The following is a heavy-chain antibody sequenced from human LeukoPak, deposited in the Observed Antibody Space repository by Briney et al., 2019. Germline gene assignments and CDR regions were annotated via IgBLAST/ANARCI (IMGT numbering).Heavy chain of an antibody. J-gene: IGHJ3*02. D-gene: IGHD2-2*01. CDR3: ARVGGIAVVPATARVRAFDI. CDR1: GGSFSGYY. CDR2: INHSGST. Sequence: SETLSLTCAVYGGSFSGYYWSWIRQPPGKGLEWIGEINHSGSTNYNPSLKSRVTISVDTSKNQFSLKLSSVAAADTAVYYCARVGGIAVVPATARVRAFDIWGQGTMVTVSS. V-gene: IGHV4-34*01.